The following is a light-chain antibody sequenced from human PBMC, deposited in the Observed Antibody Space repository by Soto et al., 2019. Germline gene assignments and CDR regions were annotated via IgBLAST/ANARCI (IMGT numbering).Light chain of an antibody. CDR2: GAS. V-gene: IGKV3-20*01. Sequence: EVVLTQSPGTLSLSPGETVTLSCRASQTIISSYLAWYQQKPGQAPRLLMYGASSRATGIPDRFSGSVSGTDFALTIGGLEPEDSAVYYCEQYGRSLFTFGRGTRLEIK. J-gene: IGKJ5*01. CDR1: QTIISSY. CDR3: EQYGRSLFT.